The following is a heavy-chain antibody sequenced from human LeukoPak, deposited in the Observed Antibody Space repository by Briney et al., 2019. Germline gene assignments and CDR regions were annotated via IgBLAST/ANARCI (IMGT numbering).Heavy chain of an antibody. CDR1: GGFISSSSYS. J-gene: IGHJ4*02. CDR2: IYYSGST. Sequence: SETLSLTCTVSGGFISSSSYSWGWILQPPGKGLEWIRSIYYSGSTYYNPSLKSRVTISVDTSKNPFSLKLSSVTAADTAVYYCARREMNIPFDYWGQGTLVTVSS. CDR3: ARREMNIPFDY. V-gene: IGHV4-39*01.